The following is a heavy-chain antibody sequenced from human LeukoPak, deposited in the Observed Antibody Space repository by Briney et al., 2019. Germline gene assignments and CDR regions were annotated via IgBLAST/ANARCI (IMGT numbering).Heavy chain of an antibody. CDR1: GFTFSSYE. V-gene: IGHV3-48*03. Sequence: PGGSLRLSCAASGFTFSSYEMNWVRQAPGKGLEWVSYISSSGSTIYYADSVKGRFTISRDNAKNSLYLQMNSLRAEDTAVYYCARDWFGELLNYWGQGTLVTVSS. CDR2: ISSSGSTI. J-gene: IGHJ4*02. CDR3: ARDWFGELLNY. D-gene: IGHD3-10*01.